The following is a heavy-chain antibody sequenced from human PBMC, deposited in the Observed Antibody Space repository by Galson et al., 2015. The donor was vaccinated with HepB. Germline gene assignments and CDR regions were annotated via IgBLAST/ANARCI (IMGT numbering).Heavy chain of an antibody. J-gene: IGHJ6*02. CDR3: ARMYCSNGVCLYGMDV. CDR2: MSSRGSTI. V-gene: IGHV3-11*01. Sequence: SLRLSCAGSGFIFSDYYMNWIRQAPGKGLEWVSYMSSRGSTIYYGDSVKGRFTISRDNAKNSLYLQMNSLRGEDTAVYYCARMYCSNGVCLYGMDVWGQGTTVTVSS. CDR1: GFIFSDYY. D-gene: IGHD2-8*01.